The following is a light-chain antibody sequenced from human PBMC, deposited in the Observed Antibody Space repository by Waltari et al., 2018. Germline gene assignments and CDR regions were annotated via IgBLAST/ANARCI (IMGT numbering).Light chain of an antibody. CDR1: STDSGGYKY. J-gene: IGLJ2*01. CDR3: CSYAGRYTSV. V-gene: IGLV2-11*01. CDR2: DVD. Sequence: QSALTQPRSVSGSPGQSVTLSCTGTSTDSGGYKYVSWYQQHAGKAPKLIIYDVDKRPSGVPDRFSGSKAGNTASLTISGLLTDDEADYYCCSYAGRYTSVFGGGTRVTVL.